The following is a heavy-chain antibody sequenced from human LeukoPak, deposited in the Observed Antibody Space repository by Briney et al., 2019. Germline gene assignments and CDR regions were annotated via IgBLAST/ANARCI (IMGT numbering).Heavy chain of an antibody. CDR1: GFTFSSYG. J-gene: IGHJ3*02. V-gene: IGHV3-30*18. CDR3: ANEESDAFDI. CDR2: ISYDGSNK. Sequence: GGSLRLSCAASGFTFSSYGMHWVRQAPGKGLEWVAVISYDGSNKYYADSVKGRFTISRDNSKNTLYLQMNSLRAEDTAVYYCANEESDAFDIWGQGTMVTVSS.